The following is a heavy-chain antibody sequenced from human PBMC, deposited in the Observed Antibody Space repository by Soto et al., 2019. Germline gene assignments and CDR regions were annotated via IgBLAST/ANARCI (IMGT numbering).Heavy chain of an antibody. Sequence: PSETLSLACTFSGSSINSDDYYWSWIRQPPGKGLEWIGYISHSGNTYYSPSLQSRVAISVDTSRNQFSLRLNSVTAADTAVYYCARASTVTTGAKFDSWGQGALVTVSS. CDR1: GSSINSDDYY. CDR3: ARASTVTTGAKFDS. V-gene: IGHV4-30-4*01. J-gene: IGHJ4*02. D-gene: IGHD4-17*01. CDR2: ISHSGNT.